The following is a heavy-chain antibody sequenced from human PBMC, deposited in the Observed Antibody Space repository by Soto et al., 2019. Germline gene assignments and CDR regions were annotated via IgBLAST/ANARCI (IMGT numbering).Heavy chain of an antibody. CDR2: ISCCGGST. Sequence: EVQLLESGGGVVQPGGSLRLSCVASGFNFKTFAMAVVRQAPGEGLEWVSGISCCGGSTSYAESVKGRFSTARDDSKNTLSLQMNGLRVEDPAQYFCAKADGEQWLIPHLDNWGQGTLVTVS. D-gene: IGHD6-19*01. J-gene: IGHJ4*02. V-gene: IGHV3-23*01. CDR3: AKADGEQWLIPHLDN. CDR1: GFNFKTFA.